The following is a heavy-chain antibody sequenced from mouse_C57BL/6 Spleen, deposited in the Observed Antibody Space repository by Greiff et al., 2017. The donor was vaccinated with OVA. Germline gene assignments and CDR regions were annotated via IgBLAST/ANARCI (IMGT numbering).Heavy chain of an antibody. Sequence: VQLQQSGAELVKPGASVKLSCTASGFNIKDYYMHWVKQRTEQGLEWIGRIDPEDGETKYAPKFQGQATLTADPSSNTPYLQLSSLKSEDTAVDYCARVGGSSPGFDYWGQGTTLTVSS. J-gene: IGHJ2*01. V-gene: IGHV14-2*01. CDR1: GFNIKDYY. CDR2: IDPEDGET. CDR3: ARVGGSSPGFDY. D-gene: IGHD1-1*01.